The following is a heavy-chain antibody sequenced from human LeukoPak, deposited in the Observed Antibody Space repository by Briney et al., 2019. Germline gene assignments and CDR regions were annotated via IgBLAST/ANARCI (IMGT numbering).Heavy chain of an antibody. V-gene: IGHV1-69*13. CDR3: ARDGGLNDYGDYTPPFYAMDV. D-gene: IGHD4-17*01. Sequence: SVTVSCKASGGTFSSYGISWVRQATGQGLEWMGGIIPIFGTANYAQKFQGRVTITADESTSTAYMELSTLTSEDTALYYCARDGGLNDYGDYTPPFYAMDVWGQGTTVTVSS. CDR1: GGTFSSYG. CDR2: IIPIFGTA. J-gene: IGHJ6*02.